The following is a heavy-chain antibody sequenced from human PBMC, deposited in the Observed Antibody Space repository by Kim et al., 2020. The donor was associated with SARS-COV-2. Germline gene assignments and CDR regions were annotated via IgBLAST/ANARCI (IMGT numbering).Heavy chain of an antibody. J-gene: IGHJ6*02. V-gene: IGHV1-46*01. CDR1: GYTFTSYY. CDR2: INPSGGST. CDR3: AINMGAYSSSPHYYYYYGMDV. Sequence: ASVKVSCKASGYTFTSYYMHWVRQAPGQGLEWMGIINPSGGSTSYAQKFQGRVTMTRDTSTSTVYMELSSLRSEDTAVYYCAINMGAYSSSPHYYYYYGMDVWGQGTTVTVSS. D-gene: IGHD6-6*01.